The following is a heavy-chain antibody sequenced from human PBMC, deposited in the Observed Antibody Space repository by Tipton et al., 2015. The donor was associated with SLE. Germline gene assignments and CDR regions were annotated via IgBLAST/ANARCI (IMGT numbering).Heavy chain of an antibody. CDR1: GFTFDDYA. D-gene: IGHD3-10*01. CDR3: AKGITMVRGAFDY. CDR2: ISWNSGSI. V-gene: IGHV3-9*01. Sequence: RSLRLSCAASGFTFDDYAMHWVRQAPGKGLEWVSGISWNSGSIGYADSVKGRFTISRDNAKNSLYLQMNSLRAEDTALYYCAKGITMVRGAFDYWGQGTLVTVSS. J-gene: IGHJ4*02.